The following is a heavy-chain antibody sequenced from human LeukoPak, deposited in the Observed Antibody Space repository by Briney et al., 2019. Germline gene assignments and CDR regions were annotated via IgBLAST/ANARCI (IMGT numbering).Heavy chain of an antibody. D-gene: IGHD3-22*01. CDR3: TTYYDSGGYRFDY. CDR1: GGYISASNW. V-gene: IGHV4-4*02. J-gene: IGHJ4*02. CDR2: IYYRGNT. Sequence: SETLSLTCVVSGGYISASNWWSWVRQPPGKGLEWIGEIYYRGNTNYNPSLKSRVSISVDRSRNQFSLKLSSVTAADTAVYYCTTYYDSGGYRFDYWGQGILVTVSP.